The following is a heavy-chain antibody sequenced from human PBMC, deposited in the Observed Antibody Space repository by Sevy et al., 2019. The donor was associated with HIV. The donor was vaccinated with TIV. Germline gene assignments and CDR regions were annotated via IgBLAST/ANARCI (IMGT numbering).Heavy chain of an antibody. D-gene: IGHD3-22*01. Sequence: GGSLRLSCAASGFTFSGSAMHWVRQASGKGLEWVGRIRSKANSYATAYAASVKGRFTISRDDSKNTAYLQMNSLKTEDTAVYYCTRLMDASSAYYFDYWGQGTLVTVSS. CDR2: IRSKANSYAT. CDR3: TRLMDASSAYYFDY. CDR1: GFTFSGSA. J-gene: IGHJ4*02. V-gene: IGHV3-73*01.